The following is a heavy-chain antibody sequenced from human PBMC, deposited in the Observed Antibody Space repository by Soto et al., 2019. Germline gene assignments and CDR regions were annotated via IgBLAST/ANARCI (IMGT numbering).Heavy chain of an antibody. V-gene: IGHV3-53*01. J-gene: IGHJ3*01. CDR3: ATWHEREHAFDV. CDR2: LYDVDGS. CDR1: GLTISGKKY. D-gene: IGHD1-1*01. Sequence: DVQLVESGGGLIQPGASLRLSCAAFGLTISGKKYVAWVRQAPGKGLEWVSALYDVDGSFYADSVTGRFTTSSDSSKTTVYLQMNDLRPDDTAVYYCATWHEREHAFDVWGQGTTVPISS.